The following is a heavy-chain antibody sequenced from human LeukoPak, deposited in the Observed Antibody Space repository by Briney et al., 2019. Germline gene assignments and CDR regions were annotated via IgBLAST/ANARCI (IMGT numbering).Heavy chain of an antibody. CDR3: ARDPEGYYDSSGYYSPRYFDY. CDR1: GFTFSSYG. CDR2: INWNGGST. Sequence: PGGSLRLSCAASGFTFSSYGMHWVRQAPGKGLEWVSGINWNGGSTGYADSVKGRFTISRDNAKNSLYLQMNSLRAEDTALYYCARDPEGYYDSSGYYSPRYFDYWGQGTLVTVSS. J-gene: IGHJ4*02. V-gene: IGHV3-20*04. D-gene: IGHD3-22*01.